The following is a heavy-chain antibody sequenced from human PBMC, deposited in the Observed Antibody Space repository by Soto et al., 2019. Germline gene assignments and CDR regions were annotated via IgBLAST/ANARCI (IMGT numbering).Heavy chain of an antibody. V-gene: IGHV3-53*01. CDR2: MYSGGDI. J-gene: IGHJ4*01. Sequence: GGSLRLSCFGSGFTGNTNYMHWVRQAPGRGLEWVSAMYSGGDIHYADSVKGRFTISRDTSENTLYLRMDKLRVEDTAVYFCVSRIPSWVFDYWGQGTLVTVSS. D-gene: IGHD3-16*01. CDR1: GFTGNTNY. CDR3: VSRIPSWVFDY.